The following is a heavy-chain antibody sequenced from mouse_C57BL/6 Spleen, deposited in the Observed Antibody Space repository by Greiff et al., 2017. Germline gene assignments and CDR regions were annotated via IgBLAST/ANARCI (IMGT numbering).Heavy chain of an antibody. CDR1: GFSLTSYA. Sequence: VKVVESGPGLVAPSQSLSITCTVSGFSLTSYAISWVRQPPGKGLEWLGVIWTGGGTNYNSALKSRLSISKDNAKSQVFVKMNILQTDDTARYYCARNEGTGTGWYFDVWGTGTTVTVSS. V-gene: IGHV2-9-1*01. J-gene: IGHJ1*03. D-gene: IGHD4-1*01. CDR2: IWTGGGT. CDR3: ARNEGTGTGWYFDV.